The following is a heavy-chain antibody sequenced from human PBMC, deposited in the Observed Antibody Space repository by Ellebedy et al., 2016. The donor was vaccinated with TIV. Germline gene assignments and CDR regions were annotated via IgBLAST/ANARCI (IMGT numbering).Heavy chain of an antibody. CDR2: ISGSGGST. V-gene: IGHV3-23*01. CDR1: GFTFSSYA. J-gene: IGHJ4*02. D-gene: IGHD3-10*02. Sequence: GESLKISCAASGFTFSSYAMSWVRQAPGKGLEWVSAISGSGGSTYYADSVKGRFTISRDNSKNTLYLQMNSLRAEDTAVYYCANSRVRDYWGQGTLVTVSS. CDR3: ANSRVRDY.